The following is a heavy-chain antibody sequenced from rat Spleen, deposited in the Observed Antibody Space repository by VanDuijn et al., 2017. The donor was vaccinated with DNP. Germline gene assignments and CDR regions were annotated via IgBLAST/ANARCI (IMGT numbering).Heavy chain of an antibody. J-gene: IGHJ2*01. CDR3: ARWSDYFDY. Sequence: EVQLQESGPGLVKPSQSLSLTCSVTGSSITSNYWGWIRKFPENKMEWVGHISFSGSTFYNPSLKSRISITRDTSKNQFFLHLNSVTTEDTATYYCARWSDYFDYWGQGVMVTVSS. CDR2: ISFSGST. V-gene: IGHV3-1*01. CDR1: GSSITSNY.